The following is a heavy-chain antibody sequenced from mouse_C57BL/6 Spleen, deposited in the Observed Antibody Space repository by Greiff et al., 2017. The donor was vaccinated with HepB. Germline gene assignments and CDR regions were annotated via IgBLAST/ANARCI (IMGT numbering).Heavy chain of an antibody. CDR1: GFTFSSYG. CDR2: LSSGGSYT. V-gene: IGHV5-6*01. D-gene: IGHD1-1*01. Sequence: EVQLVESGGDLVKPGGSLKLSCAASGFTFSSYGMSWVRQTPDKRLEWVATLSSGGSYTYYADSVKGGFTISRNNAKNTLYLQMSSLKSEDTAMYYCAKHRDYGCRTDAMDYWGQGTSVTVSS. J-gene: IGHJ4*01. CDR3: AKHRDYGCRTDAMDY.